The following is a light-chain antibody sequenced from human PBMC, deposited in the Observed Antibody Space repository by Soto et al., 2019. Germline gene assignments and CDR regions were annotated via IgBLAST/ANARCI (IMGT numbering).Light chain of an antibody. CDR2: EVF. CDR3: LQTTQFPWT. V-gene: IGKV2D-29*01. Sequence: DIVMTQSPLSLSVTPGQPASISCKSSQSLLNSGGKTYFYWYLQKPGQPPQLLIYEVFNRFSGLPDRVSGSGSGTDFTLNISRLEAEDVGFYYCLQTTQFPWTFGQGTKVEIK. J-gene: IGKJ1*01. CDR1: QSLLNSGGKTY.